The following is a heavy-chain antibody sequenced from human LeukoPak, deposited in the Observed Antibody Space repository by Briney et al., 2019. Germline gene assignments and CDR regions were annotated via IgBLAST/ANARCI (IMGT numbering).Heavy chain of an antibody. D-gene: IGHD3-3*01. Sequence: SETLSLTCVVYGGSFSGYYWSWIRQTPGKGLEWIGEINHSGSTNYNPSLKSRVTISVDTSKNQFSLKLSSVTAADTAVYYCARGRGYDFWSGYRYYFDYWGLGTLVTVSS. CDR1: GGSFSGYY. V-gene: IGHV4-34*01. CDR3: ARGRGYDFWSGYRYYFDY. CDR2: INHSGST. J-gene: IGHJ4*02.